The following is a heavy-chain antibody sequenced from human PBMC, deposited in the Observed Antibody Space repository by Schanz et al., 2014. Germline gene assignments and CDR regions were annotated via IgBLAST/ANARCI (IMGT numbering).Heavy chain of an antibody. Sequence: GQLVESGGGLVQPGGSLRLSCVVSGFNFRNYWMSWVRQAPGKGLEWLAVIWFDGTNKYNADSVKGRFTISRDTSKNTLYLLLNSLRAEDTAVYYCAKDGRLPYYGTGSDFDYWGQGTLVAVSS. CDR3: AKDGRLPYYGTGSDFDY. CDR1: GFNFRNYW. D-gene: IGHD3-22*01. V-gene: IGHV3-33*06. CDR2: IWFDGTNK. J-gene: IGHJ4*02.